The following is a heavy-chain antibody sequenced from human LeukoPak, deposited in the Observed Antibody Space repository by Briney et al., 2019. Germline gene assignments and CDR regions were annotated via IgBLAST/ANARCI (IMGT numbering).Heavy chain of an antibody. J-gene: IGHJ4*01. V-gene: IGHV3-23*01. CDR1: GFTFGDYA. CDR2: INGRGDST. CDR3: AKDQGSGHGAYTWGTFDF. D-gene: IGHD4/OR15-4a*01. Sequence: GGSLRLSCTASGFTFGDYAMSWVRQAPGKGLEWVSGINGRGDSTVYADAVKGRFTISRDNFKSTLHLQMNSLRVEDTAGYYCAKDQGSGHGAYTWGTFDFWGLETLVTVSS.